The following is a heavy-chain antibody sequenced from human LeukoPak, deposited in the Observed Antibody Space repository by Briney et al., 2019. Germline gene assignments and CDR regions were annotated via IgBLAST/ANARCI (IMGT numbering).Heavy chain of an antibody. Sequence: SGGSLRLSCAASGFIVSSNYMTWVRQAPGRGLEWVSVIYTDGSTFYADSVKGRFTISRDNSKNTLYLQMNSLRAEDTGVYYCARDDVAVAGDDYWGQGTLATVSS. CDR3: ARDDVAVAGDDY. J-gene: IGHJ4*02. CDR1: GFIVSSNY. CDR2: IYTDGST. V-gene: IGHV3-53*01. D-gene: IGHD6-19*01.